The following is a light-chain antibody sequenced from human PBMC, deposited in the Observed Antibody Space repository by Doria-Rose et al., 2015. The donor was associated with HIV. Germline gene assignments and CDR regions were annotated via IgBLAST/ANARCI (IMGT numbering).Light chain of an antibody. Sequence: ITCRASQDISSWLAWYQQKPGKAPNLLIYDASSLQSGVPSRFSGSGSGTEFTLTINSLQPEDFATYHCQQAKSFPLTFGGGTKLEIK. CDR3: QQAKSFPLT. J-gene: IGKJ4*01. CDR2: DAS. CDR1: QDISSW. V-gene: IGKV1-12*01.